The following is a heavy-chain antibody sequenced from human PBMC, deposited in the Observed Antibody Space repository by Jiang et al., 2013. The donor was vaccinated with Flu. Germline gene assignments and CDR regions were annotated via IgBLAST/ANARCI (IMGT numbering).Heavy chain of an antibody. V-gene: IGHV4-31*03. CDR2: IYYSGST. CDR1: GGSISSGGYY. J-gene: IGHJ6*02. CDR3: AREPFNYYYYGMDV. Sequence: GPGLVKPSQTLSLTCTVSGGSISSGGYYWSWIRQHPGKGLEWIGYIYYSGSTYYNPSLKSRVTISVDTSKNQFSLKLSSVTAADTAVYYCAREPFNYYYYGMDVWGQGTTVTVSS.